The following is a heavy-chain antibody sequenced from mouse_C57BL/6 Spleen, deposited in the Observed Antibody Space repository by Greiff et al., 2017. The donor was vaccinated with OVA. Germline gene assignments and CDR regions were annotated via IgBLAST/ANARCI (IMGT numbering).Heavy chain of an antibody. J-gene: IGHJ4*01. V-gene: IGHV10-1*01. CDR2: IRSKSNNYAT. CDR3: VRHDYDYAMDY. D-gene: IGHD2-13*01. CDR1: GFSFNTYA. Sequence: EVHLVESGGGLVQPKGSLKLSCAASGFSFNTYAMNWVRQAPGTGLEWVARIRSKSNNYATYYADSVKDRFTISRDDSESMLYLQMNNLKTEDTAMYYCVRHDYDYAMDYWGQGTSVTVSS.